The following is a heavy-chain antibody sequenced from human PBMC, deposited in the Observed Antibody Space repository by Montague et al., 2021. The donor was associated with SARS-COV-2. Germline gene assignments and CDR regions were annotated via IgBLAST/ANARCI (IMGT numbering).Heavy chain of an antibody. Sequence: LRLSCAASGFTFGDYGMSWVRQTPGKGLEWIGYIYYSGSTNYNPSLKSRVTISVDTSKNQFSLKLRSVTAADTAVYYCARGQLWFDYWGQGTLVTVSS. V-gene: IGHV4-59*08. CDR2: IYYSGST. J-gene: IGHJ4*02. CDR1: GFTFGDYG. CDR3: ARGQLWFDY. D-gene: IGHD5-18*01.